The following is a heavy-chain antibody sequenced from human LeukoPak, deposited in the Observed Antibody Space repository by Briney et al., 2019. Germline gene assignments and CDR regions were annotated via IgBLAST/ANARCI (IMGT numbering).Heavy chain of an antibody. CDR1: GFTFSGYA. Sequence: PGGSLRLSCAASGFTFSGYAMSWVRQAPGKGLEWVSAISGSGGSTYYADSVKGRFTISRDNSKNTLYLQMNSLRAEDTAVYYCAKATGYSYGEIIDYWGQGTLVTVSS. V-gene: IGHV3-23*01. D-gene: IGHD5-18*01. J-gene: IGHJ4*02. CDR3: AKATGYSYGEIIDY. CDR2: ISGSGGST.